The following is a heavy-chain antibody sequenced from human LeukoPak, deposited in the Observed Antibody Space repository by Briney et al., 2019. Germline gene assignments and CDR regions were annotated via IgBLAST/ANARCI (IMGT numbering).Heavy chain of an antibody. CDR1: GFTFSSYS. V-gene: IGHV3-21*01. Sequence: GGSLRLSCAASGFTFSSYSMNWVRQAPGKGLEWVSSISSSSSYIYYADSVKGRFTISRDNAKNSLYLQMHSLRAEDTAVYYCARDSGYDPDAFDIWGQGTMVTVSS. J-gene: IGHJ3*02. D-gene: IGHD5-12*01. CDR2: ISSSSSYI. CDR3: ARDSGYDPDAFDI.